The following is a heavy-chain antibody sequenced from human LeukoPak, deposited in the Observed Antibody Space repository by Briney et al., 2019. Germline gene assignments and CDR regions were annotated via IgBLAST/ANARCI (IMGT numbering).Heavy chain of an antibody. CDR3: ARPSQWLVANWFDP. CDR2: INPNSGGT. J-gene: IGHJ5*02. D-gene: IGHD6-19*01. V-gene: IGHV1-2*02. CDR1: GYTFTGYY. Sequence: GASVKVSCKASGYTFTGYYMHWVRQAPGQGLEWMGWINPNSGGTNYAQKFQGRVTMTRDTSISTAYMELSRLRSDDTAVYYCARPSQWLVANWFDPWGQGTLVTVSS.